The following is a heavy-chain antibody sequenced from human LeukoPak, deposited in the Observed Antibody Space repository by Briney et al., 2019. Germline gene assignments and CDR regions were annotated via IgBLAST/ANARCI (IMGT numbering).Heavy chain of an antibody. D-gene: IGHD2-2*01. V-gene: IGHV1-2*02. CDR2: INPNSGGT. J-gene: IGHJ4*02. Sequence: ASVKVSCKASGYTFTGYYMHWVRQAPGQGLEWMGWINPNSGGTNYAQKFQGRVTMTRDTSISTAYMELSRLRSDDTAVYYCASRDCSSTSCYPSHDYWGQGTLATVSS. CDR3: ASRDCSSTSCYPSHDY. CDR1: GYTFTGYY.